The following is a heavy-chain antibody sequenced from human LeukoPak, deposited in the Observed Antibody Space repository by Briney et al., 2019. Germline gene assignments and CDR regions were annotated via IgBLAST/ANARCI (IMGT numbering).Heavy chain of an antibody. CDR1: GFTFSSYE. CDR3: ARDRSDYGDYTDYYYYYMDV. Sequence: PGGSLRLSCAASGFTFSSYEMNWVRQAPGKGLEWVSYISSSGSTIYYADSVKGRFTISRDNAKNSLYLQMNSLRAEDTAVYYCARDRSDYGDYTDYYYYYMDVWGKGTTVTISS. D-gene: IGHD4-17*01. CDR2: ISSSGSTI. V-gene: IGHV3-48*03. J-gene: IGHJ6*03.